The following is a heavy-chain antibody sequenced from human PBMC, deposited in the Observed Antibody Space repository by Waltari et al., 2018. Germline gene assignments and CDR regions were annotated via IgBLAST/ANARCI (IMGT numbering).Heavy chain of an antibody. V-gene: IGHV4-34*01. CDR2: INHSGST. D-gene: IGHD3-3*01. CDR1: GGSFSGYY. CDR3: ARGRIRGSLKYYDFWSGYYFDY. Sequence: QVQLQQWGAGLLKPSETLSLTCAVYGGSFSGYYWSWIRQPPGKGLEWIGEINHSGSTNHNPTLKSRVTISVDTSKNQFSLKLSSVTAADTAVYYCARGRIRGSLKYYDFWSGYYFDYWGQGTLVTVSS. J-gene: IGHJ4*02.